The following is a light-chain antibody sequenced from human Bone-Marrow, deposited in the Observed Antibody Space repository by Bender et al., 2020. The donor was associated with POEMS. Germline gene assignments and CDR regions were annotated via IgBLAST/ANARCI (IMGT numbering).Light chain of an antibody. Sequence: QSALTQPPSASASPGQSVTISCTGTSSDVGGFDYVSWYQHHPGKVPKLLIYEVTRRPSGVPDRFSGSKSGNTASLTVSGLQAEDEADYYCGSCAGNTYVFGAGTKVTVL. J-gene: IGLJ1*01. CDR1: SSDVGGFDY. CDR2: EVT. CDR3: GSCAGNTYV. V-gene: IGLV2-8*01.